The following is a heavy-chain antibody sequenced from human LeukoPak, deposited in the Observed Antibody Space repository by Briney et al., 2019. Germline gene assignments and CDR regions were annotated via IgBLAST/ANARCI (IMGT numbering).Heavy chain of an antibody. CDR1: GGSFSGYY. Sequence: SETLSLTCGVYGGSFSGYYYSWIRQPPGKGLEWTGEINHSGYTNYNPSLKSRVTISVDTSKNHFSLKLGSVTAADTAVYYCARLSRYYYGSGSNRREFGFDPWGQGTLVTVSS. CDR3: ARLSRYYYGSGSNRREFGFDP. CDR2: INHSGYT. D-gene: IGHD3-10*01. J-gene: IGHJ5*02. V-gene: IGHV4-34*01.